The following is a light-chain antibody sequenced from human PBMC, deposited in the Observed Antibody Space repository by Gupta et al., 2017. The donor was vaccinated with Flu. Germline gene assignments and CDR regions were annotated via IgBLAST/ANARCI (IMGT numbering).Light chain of an antibody. CDR2: GAS. Sequence: DIQLTQSPSSLSASVGDGVTITCRASQNIVRYLNWYQLKPGRTPKLLISGASSLQSGVPARFSGEGSATDVTLTIISLQTEDVATYYCQQGYNNLLTFGGGTKVEI. CDR1: QNIVRY. J-gene: IGKJ4*01. V-gene: IGKV1-39*01. CDR3: QQGYNNLLT.